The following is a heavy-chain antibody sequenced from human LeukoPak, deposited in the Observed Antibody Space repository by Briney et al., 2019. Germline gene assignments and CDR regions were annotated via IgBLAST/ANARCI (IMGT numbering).Heavy chain of an antibody. Sequence: GGSLRLSCAASGFTFSSYGMHWVRQAPGKGLEWVAVIWYDGSNKYYADSVKGRFTISRDNSKNTLYLQMNSLRAEDTAVYYCARDNRRDSSGWLLDYWGQGTLVTVSS. CDR1: GFTFSSYG. J-gene: IGHJ4*02. CDR3: ARDNRRDSSGWLLDY. V-gene: IGHV3-33*01. CDR2: IWYDGSNK. D-gene: IGHD6-19*01.